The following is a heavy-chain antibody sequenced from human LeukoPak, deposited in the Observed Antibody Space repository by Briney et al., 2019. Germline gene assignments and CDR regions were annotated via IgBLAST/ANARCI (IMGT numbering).Heavy chain of an antibody. Sequence: SETLSLTCTISGGSISSYYWSWIRQPPRKGLEWIGYIYYSGSTNYNPSLKSRVTISVDTSKNQFSLKLSSVTAADTAVYYCASSLIEYYYYGMDVWGQGTTVTVSS. CDR1: GGSISSYY. CDR3: ASSLIEYYYYGMDV. V-gene: IGHV4-59*08. J-gene: IGHJ6*02. CDR2: IYYSGST.